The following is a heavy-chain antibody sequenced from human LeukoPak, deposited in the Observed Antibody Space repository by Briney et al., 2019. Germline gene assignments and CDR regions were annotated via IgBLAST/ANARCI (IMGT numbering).Heavy chain of an antibody. Sequence: PGGSLRLSCAASGFTVSSNYMSWVRQAPGKGLEWVSVIYSGGSTYYADSVKGRFTISRDNSKNTLYLQMNSLRAEDTAVYYCAKPRTGTTSYFDYWGQGTLVTVSS. V-gene: IGHV3-53*01. D-gene: IGHD1-7*01. CDR1: GFTVSSNY. J-gene: IGHJ4*02. CDR2: IYSGGST. CDR3: AKPRTGTTSYFDY.